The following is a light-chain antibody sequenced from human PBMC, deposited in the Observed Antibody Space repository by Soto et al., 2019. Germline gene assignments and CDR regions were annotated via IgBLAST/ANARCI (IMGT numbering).Light chain of an antibody. CDR3: CSYAGGGLSLWV. J-gene: IGLJ3*02. CDR2: EGT. CDR1: SSDVGGSNL. V-gene: IGLV2-23*01. Sequence: QSALTQPASVSGSPGQSITISCTGTSSDVGGSNLVSWYQQYPDKAPKLIIYEGTKRPSGISNRCSGSKSGNTASLTISGLQAEDEAHYHCCSYAGGGLSLWVFGGGTKLTVL.